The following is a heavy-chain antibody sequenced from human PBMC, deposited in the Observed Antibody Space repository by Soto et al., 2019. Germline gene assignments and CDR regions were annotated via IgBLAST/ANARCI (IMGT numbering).Heavy chain of an antibody. CDR1: GDSVSSNSAA. J-gene: IGHJ5*02. Sequence: KQSQTLSLTCAISGDSVSSNSAAWNRIRQSPSRGLEWLGRTYYRSKWYNDYAVSVKSRITINPDTSKNQFSLQLNSVTPEDTAVYYCARARVYCTNGVCYGDWFDPWGQGTLVTVSS. V-gene: IGHV6-1*01. CDR3: ARARVYCTNGVCYGDWFDP. D-gene: IGHD2-8*01. CDR2: TYYRSKWYN.